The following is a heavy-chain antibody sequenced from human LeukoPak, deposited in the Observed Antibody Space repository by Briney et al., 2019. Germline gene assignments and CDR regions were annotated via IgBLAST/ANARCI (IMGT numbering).Heavy chain of an antibody. V-gene: IGHV7-4-1*02. CDR2: INTNTGNP. J-gene: IGHJ4*02. CDR3: AGVRSYCSSTSCYTYDY. D-gene: IGHD2-2*02. Sequence: ASVKVSCKASGYTFTSYAMNWVRQAPGQGLEWMGWINTNTGNPTYAQGFTGRFVFSLDTSVSTAYLQISSLKAEDTAVYYCAGVRSYCSSTSCYTYDYWGQGTLVTVSS. CDR1: GYTFTSYA.